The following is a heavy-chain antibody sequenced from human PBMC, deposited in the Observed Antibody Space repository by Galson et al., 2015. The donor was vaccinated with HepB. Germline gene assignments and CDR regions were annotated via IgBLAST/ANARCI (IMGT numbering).Heavy chain of an antibody. Sequence: SLRLSCAASGFTFSSYSMNWVRQAPGKGLEWVSYISSTSSTIYYADSVKGRFTISRDNAKNSLYLQMNSLRAEDTAVYYCARKGGVSYYYYYMDVWGNGTTVTVSS. CDR1: GFTFSSYS. CDR3: ARKGGVSYYYYYMDV. CDR2: ISSTSSTI. V-gene: IGHV3-48*01. J-gene: IGHJ6*03. D-gene: IGHD2-21*01.